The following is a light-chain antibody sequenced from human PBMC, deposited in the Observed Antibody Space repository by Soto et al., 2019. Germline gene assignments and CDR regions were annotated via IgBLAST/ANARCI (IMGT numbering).Light chain of an antibody. J-gene: IGLJ3*02. CDR1: SSDVGGYNY. CDR3: CSYAGSYTFHWV. Sequence: QSALTQPRSVSGSPGQSVTISCTGTSSDVGGYNYVSWYQQHPGKAPKLMIYDVSKWPSGVPDRFSGSKSGNTASLTISGLQAEDEADYYCCSYAGSYTFHWVFGGGTKVTVL. V-gene: IGLV2-11*01. CDR2: DVS.